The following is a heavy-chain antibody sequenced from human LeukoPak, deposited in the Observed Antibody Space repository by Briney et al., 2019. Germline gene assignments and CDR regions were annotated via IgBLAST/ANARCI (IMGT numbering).Heavy chain of an antibody. CDR2: ISGGGGNT. Sequence: GGSLRLSCAASKFAFSSYAMSWVRQAPGKGLEWVSAISGGGGNTYYADSVKGRFTISRDNSKNTLYLQMNSLRAEDTAVYYCARGYYYDSSAYYSAFDYWGQGTLVTVSS. CDR3: ARGYYYDSSAYYSAFDY. J-gene: IGHJ4*02. CDR1: KFAFSSYA. V-gene: IGHV3-23*01. D-gene: IGHD3-22*01.